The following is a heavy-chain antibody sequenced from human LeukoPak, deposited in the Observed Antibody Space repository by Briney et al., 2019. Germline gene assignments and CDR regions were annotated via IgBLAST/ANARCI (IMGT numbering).Heavy chain of an antibody. CDR1: GYTFAGYY. D-gene: IGHD3-9*01. Sequence: ASVKVSCKASGYTFAGYYMHWVRQAPGQGLEWMGWINPKSGGTKYAQKFQGRVTMTRDTSIGTAYMELTSDDTALYYCTRVQTPGRRYFDFDYWGQGTLVTVSS. CDR3: TRVQTPGRRYFDFDY. CDR2: INPKSGGT. V-gene: IGHV1-2*02. J-gene: IGHJ4*02.